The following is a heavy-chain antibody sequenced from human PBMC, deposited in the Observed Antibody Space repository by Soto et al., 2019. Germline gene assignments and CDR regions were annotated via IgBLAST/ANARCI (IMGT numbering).Heavy chain of an antibody. Sequence: EVQLVESGGGLVQPGGSLGLSCAASGFTFSSYWVSWVRLAPGKGLEWVAHIKQSGSDRYYVDSVRCRFTISRDNAKNSLYLQMNSLSVEDTAMYYCASVKSWAVSTWGQGTLVTVSS. CDR1: GFTFSSYW. J-gene: IGHJ5*02. D-gene: IGHD3-10*01. CDR3: ASVKSWAVST. CDR2: IKQSGSDR. V-gene: IGHV3-7*01.